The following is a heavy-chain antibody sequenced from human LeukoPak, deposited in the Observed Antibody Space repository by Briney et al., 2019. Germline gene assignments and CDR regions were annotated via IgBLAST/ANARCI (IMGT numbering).Heavy chain of an antibody. J-gene: IGHJ1*01. CDR2: ISYDGSNK. D-gene: IGHD6-13*01. CDR1: GFTFSSYA. Sequence: GGSLRLSCAASGFTFSSYAMHWVRQAPGKGLEWVAVISYDGSNKYYADSVKGRFTISRDNSKNTLYLQMNSLRAEDTAVYYCARDIFPRTSSSSWYWGQGTLVTVSS. V-gene: IGHV3-30-3*01. CDR3: ARDIFPRTSSSSWY.